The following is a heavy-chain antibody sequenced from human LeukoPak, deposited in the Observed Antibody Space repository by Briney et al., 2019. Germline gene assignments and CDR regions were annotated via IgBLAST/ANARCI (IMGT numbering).Heavy chain of an antibody. CDR2: IGSSGTNR. D-gene: IGHD6-19*01. CDR1: GFTFSSYA. V-gene: IGHV3-48*03. CDR3: ALLAVASDFDY. Sequence: GGSLRLSCAASGFTFSSYAMNWVRQAPGKGLEWVSNIGSSGTNRYYADSVKGRFSISRDNAKRSLYLQMNSLRVEDTAVYYCALLAVASDFDYWGQGALVTVSS. J-gene: IGHJ4*02.